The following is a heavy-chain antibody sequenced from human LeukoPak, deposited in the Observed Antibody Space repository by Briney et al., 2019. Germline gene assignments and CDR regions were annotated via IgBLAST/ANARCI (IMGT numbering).Heavy chain of an antibody. J-gene: IGHJ6*03. D-gene: IGHD1-26*01. CDR3: AKGSIVGATSYYYLDV. V-gene: IGHV3-21*04. CDR2: ISSSSRFI. CDR1: GFTFNSYS. Sequence: PGGSLRLSCAASGFTFNSYSMDWFRQAPGKGLEWVSSISSSSRFIYYADSVKGRFTISRDNSKNTLYLQMNSLRAEDTAVYYCAKGSIVGATSYYYLDVWGTGTTVTVSS.